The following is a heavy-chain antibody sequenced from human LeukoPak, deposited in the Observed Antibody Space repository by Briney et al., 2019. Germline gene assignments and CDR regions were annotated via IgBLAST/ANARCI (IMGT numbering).Heavy chain of an antibody. J-gene: IGHJ3*01. V-gene: IGHV1-24*01. CDR1: GQSLSELS. CDR2: FDPEDVEI. Sequence: ASVKVSCKVSGQSLSELSIHWVRQAPGKGPEWMGGFDPEDVEIAYAQKVQGRVTMTEDTSTDTAYMEMSSLRSEDTALYYCVAAYDGSGPFNGDVFNLWGQGTMVIVSS. D-gene: IGHD3-22*01. CDR3: VAAYDGSGPFNGDVFNL.